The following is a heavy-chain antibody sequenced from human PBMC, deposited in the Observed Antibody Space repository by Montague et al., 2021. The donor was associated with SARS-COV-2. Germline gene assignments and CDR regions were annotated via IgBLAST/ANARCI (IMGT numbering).Heavy chain of an antibody. Sequence: SETLSLTCAVYGGSFNDYSWSWIRQPPGKGLEWIGEITHGGNTNYSPSLKSRVTISADTSKNQFSLKLKSVTAADTANYYCARGHQGVAMIVVVMIGAEYYFDYWGRGSLVTVSS. CDR2: ITHGGNT. D-gene: IGHD3-22*01. V-gene: IGHV4-34*01. J-gene: IGHJ4*02. CDR1: GGSFNDYS. CDR3: ARGHQGVAMIVVVMIGAEYYFDY.